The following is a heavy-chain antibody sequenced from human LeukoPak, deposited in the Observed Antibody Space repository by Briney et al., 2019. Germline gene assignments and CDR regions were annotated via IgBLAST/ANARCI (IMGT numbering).Heavy chain of an antibody. CDR3: ARGPNSTLYYYYYMDV. Sequence: SETLSLTCAVYGGSFSGYYWSWIRQPPGKGLEWIGEINHSGSTNYNPSLKSRVTISVDTSKNQFPLKLSSVTAADTAVYYCARGPNSTLYYYYYMDVWGKGTTVTVSS. CDR1: GGSFSGYY. J-gene: IGHJ6*03. CDR2: INHSGST. D-gene: IGHD1-1*01. V-gene: IGHV4-34*01.